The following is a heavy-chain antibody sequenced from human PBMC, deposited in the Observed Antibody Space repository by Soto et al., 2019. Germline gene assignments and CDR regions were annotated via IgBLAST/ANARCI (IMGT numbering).Heavy chain of an antibody. D-gene: IGHD3-10*01. V-gene: IGHV1-46*01. CDR3: VRGPYGSGSLYYLDY. J-gene: IGHJ4*02. Sequence: ASVKVSCKASGYMFTYYYIHWVRQGPGQGLEWMGIINPNGGTTTYAQNFQGRVTMTRDTSTNTVYMELTSLTSEDTAIYYCVRGPYGSGSLYYLDYWGQGTLVTVSS. CDR2: INPNGGTT. CDR1: GYMFTYYY.